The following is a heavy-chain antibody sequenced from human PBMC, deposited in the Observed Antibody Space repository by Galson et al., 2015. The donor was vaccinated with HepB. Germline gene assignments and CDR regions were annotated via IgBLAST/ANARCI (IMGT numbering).Heavy chain of an antibody. V-gene: IGHV5-51*03. D-gene: IGHD6-19*01. CDR1: GYSFTSYW. CDR3: ARGSSSRSLWFDP. Sequence: QSGAEVKKPGESLKISCKGSGYSFTSYWIGWMRQMPGKGLELMGIIYPGDSDTRYSPSFQGQVTISADKSINTAYLQWSSLKVSDTAMYYCARGSSSRSLWFDPWGQGTLVTVSS. CDR2: IYPGDSDT. J-gene: IGHJ5*02.